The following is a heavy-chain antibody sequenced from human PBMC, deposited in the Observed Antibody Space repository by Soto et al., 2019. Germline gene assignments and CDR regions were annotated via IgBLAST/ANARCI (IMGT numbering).Heavy chain of an antibody. D-gene: IGHD2-15*01. CDR2: ICGSGGST. V-gene: IGHV3-23*01. J-gene: IGHJ5*02. Sequence: EVQLLESGGGLVQPGGSLRLSCAASGFTFSSYAMSWVGRAPGKGLEWAASICGSGGSTYYADSVKGRFTISRDNSKNTLYLQMNSLRADDPAVYYCAKDPDDIVVVVAANHSQVDPWGQGTLVTVSS. CDR3: AKDPDDIVVVVAANHSQVDP. CDR1: GFTFSSYA.